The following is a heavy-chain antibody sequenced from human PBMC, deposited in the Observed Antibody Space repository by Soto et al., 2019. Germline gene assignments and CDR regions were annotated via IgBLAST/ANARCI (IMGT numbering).Heavy chain of an antibody. V-gene: IGHV4-31*03. J-gene: IGHJ5*02. CDR2: IYYSGST. CDR3: AGIDDSSGYHLRFDP. CDR1: GGSISSGGYY. Sequence: SETLSLTCTVSGGSISSGGYYWSWIRQHPGKGLEWIGYIYYSGSTYYNPSLKSRVTISVDTSKNQFSLKLSSVTAADTAVYYCAGIDDSSGYHLRFDPWGQGTLVTVSS. D-gene: IGHD3-22*01.